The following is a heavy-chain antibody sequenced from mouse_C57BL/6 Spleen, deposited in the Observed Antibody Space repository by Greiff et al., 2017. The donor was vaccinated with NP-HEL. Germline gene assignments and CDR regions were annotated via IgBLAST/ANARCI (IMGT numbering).Heavy chain of an antibody. D-gene: IGHD1-1*01. CDR3: APTTVVATDYAMDY. V-gene: IGHV1-53*01. J-gene: IGHJ4*01. CDR1: GYTFTSYW. Sequence: VKQSCKASGYTFTSYWMHWVKQRPGQGLEWIGNINPSNGGTNYNEKFKSKATLTVDKSSSTAYMQLSSLTSEDSAVYYCAPTTVVATDYAMDYWGQGTSVTVSS. CDR2: INPSNGGT.